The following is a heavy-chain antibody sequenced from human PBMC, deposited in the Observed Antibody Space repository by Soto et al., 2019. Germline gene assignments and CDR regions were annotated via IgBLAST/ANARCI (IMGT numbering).Heavy chain of an antibody. CDR2: IYYSGNT. D-gene: IGHD3-10*01. Sequence: QVQLQESGPGLVKPSQTLSLTCTVSGGSIISGGYYWSWIRQYPGKGLEWIGYIYYSGNTYYNPSLKSRLIISVDTSKNQFSLNLSSVTAADTAVYYCARYNYGSGRYFDYWGQGTLVTVSS. J-gene: IGHJ4*02. V-gene: IGHV4-31*03. CDR1: GGSIISGGYY. CDR3: ARYNYGSGRYFDY.